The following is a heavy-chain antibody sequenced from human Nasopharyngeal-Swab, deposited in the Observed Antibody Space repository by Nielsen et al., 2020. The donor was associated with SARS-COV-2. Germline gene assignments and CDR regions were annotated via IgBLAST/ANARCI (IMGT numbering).Heavy chain of an antibody. CDR3: ARVENYDPETYKWHGMDV. J-gene: IGHJ6*02. Sequence: GESLKISCAASGFTFSSYGMHWVRQAPGKGLEWVAVISYDGSNKYYADSVKGRFTISRDNSKNTLYLQMSSLRVEDTAVYYCARVENYDPETYKWHGMDVWGQGTMVTVSS. CDR1: GFTFSSYG. V-gene: IGHV3-30*03. CDR2: ISYDGSNK. D-gene: IGHD3-16*01.